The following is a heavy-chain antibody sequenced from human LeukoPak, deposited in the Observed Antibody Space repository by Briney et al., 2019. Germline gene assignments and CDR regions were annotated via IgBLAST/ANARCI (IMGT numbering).Heavy chain of an antibody. Sequence: GGSLRLSCAASGFTFSNAWISWVRQAPGKGLEWVGRIKSKTDGGTTDYAAPVKGRFTISRDDSKNTLYLQMNSLKTEDTAVYYCTTAPWVMDLGGLDCWGQGTLVTVSS. CDR1: GFTFSNAW. D-gene: IGHD3-16*01. J-gene: IGHJ4*02. V-gene: IGHV3-15*01. CDR2: IKSKTDGGTT. CDR3: TTAPWVMDLGGLDC.